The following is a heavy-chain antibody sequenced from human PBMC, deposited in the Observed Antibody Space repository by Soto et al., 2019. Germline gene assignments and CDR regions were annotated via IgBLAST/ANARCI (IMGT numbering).Heavy chain of an antibody. CDR1: GGSISSSSYY. CDR2: IYYSGST. D-gene: IGHD3-10*02. V-gene: IGHV4-39*01. CDR3: ARRPHVMFGLINWFDP. Sequence: QLQLQESGPGLVKPSETLSLTCTVSGGSISSSSYYWGWIRQPPGKGLEWIGSIYYSGSTYYNPSLKSRVTISVDTSKNQFSLKLSSVTAADTAVYYCARRPHVMFGLINWFDPWGQGTLVTVSS. J-gene: IGHJ5*02.